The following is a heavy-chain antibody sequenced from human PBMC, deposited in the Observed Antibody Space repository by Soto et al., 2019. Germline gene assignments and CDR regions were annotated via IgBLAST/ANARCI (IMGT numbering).Heavy chain of an antibody. V-gene: IGHV4-59*01. Sequence: SETLSLTCTVSGGSISSYYWSWIRQPPGKGLEWIGYIYYSGSTNYNPSLKSRVTISVDTSKNQFSLKLSSVTAADTAVYYCARIVVVYAPGWFVPWGQGTLVTVSS. CDR3: ARIVVVYAPGWFVP. D-gene: IGHD2-15*01. J-gene: IGHJ5*02. CDR1: GGSISSYY. CDR2: IYYSGST.